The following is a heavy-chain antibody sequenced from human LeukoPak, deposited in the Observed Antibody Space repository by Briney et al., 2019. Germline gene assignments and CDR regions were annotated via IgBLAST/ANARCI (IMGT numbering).Heavy chain of an antibody. D-gene: IGHD3-22*01. CDR3: ATPAHYYDSSGYNDAFDI. CDR2: IISIIGIT. CDR1: GGTFIIYA. J-gene: IGHJ3*02. Sequence: DSSVTLSFKASGGTFIIYAISWVRHPPAQGLEWMGRIISIIGITNYAQKIKGRVTITAHKSTSTAYMELSSLRSEETAVYYCATPAHYYDSSGYNDAFDIWGQGTMVTVS. V-gene: IGHV1-69*04.